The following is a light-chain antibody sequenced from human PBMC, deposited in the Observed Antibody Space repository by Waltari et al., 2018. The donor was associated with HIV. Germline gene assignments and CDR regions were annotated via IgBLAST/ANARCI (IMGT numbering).Light chain of an antibody. CDR2: EVN. CDR3: SSFAGSDDGVV. V-gene: IGLV2-8*01. CDR1: ISDIGSYNY. J-gene: IGLJ2*01. Sequence: QSALTQPPSASGSPGQSVTISCTGAISDIGSYNYVSWYQQHPDKAPKLIIYEVNKRPSGVPDRFSGAKSGNVASLGVSGLQADDEADYFCSSFAGSDDGVVFGGGTKLTVL.